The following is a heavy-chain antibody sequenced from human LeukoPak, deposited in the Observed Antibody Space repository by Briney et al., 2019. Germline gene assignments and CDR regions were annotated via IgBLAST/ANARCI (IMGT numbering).Heavy chain of an antibody. CDR1: GFTFSSYT. Sequence: GGSLRLSCAASGFTFSSYTVNWVHQAPGKGLEWVSSISSSSNYIYYADSVKGRFTISRDNAKNSLYLQMNSLRAEDTAVYYCARDGGYRNFDYWGQGTLVTVSS. CDR2: ISSSSNYI. J-gene: IGHJ4*02. V-gene: IGHV3-21*01. D-gene: IGHD6-13*01. CDR3: ARDGGYRNFDY.